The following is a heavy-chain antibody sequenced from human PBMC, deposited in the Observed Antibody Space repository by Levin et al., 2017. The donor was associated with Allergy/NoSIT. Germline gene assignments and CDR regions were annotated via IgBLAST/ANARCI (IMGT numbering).Heavy chain of an antibody. CDR2: ITWNSANI. CDR1: GFTFNDYA. Sequence: QAGGSLRLSCATSGFTFNDYALHWVRQAPGKGLEWVSGITWNSANIGYVDSVKGRFTISRDNAKKALYLEMSSLRPEDTALYYCAKDMTVGFGGRGFDSWGQGTQVIVSS. J-gene: IGHJ4*01. V-gene: IGHV3-9*01. D-gene: IGHD3-10*01. CDR3: AKDMTVGFGGRGFDS.